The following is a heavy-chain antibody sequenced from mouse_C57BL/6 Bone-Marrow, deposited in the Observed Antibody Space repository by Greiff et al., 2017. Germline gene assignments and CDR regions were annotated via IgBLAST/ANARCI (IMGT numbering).Heavy chain of an antibody. CDR1: GYTFTSYW. CDR3: ARSYYYCSSYCYWYFHV. D-gene: IGHD1-1*01. J-gene: IGHJ1*03. Sequence: VQLQQPGAELVRPGSSVKLSCKASGYTFTSYWMHWVKQRPIQGLEWIGNIDPSDSETHYNQKFKDKAILTVDKSSSTAYMELSSLTSEDSAVYYSARSYYYCSSYCYWYFHVWSTGTTLTVSS. CDR2: IDPSDSET. V-gene: IGHV1-52*01.